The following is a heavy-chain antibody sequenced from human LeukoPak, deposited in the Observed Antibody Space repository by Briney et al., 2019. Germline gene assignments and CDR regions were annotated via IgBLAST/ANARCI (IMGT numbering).Heavy chain of an antibody. D-gene: IGHD2-15*01. CDR1: GFIFSDSA. CDR2: IRSKPNNYAT. Sequence: GGSLRLSCATSGFIFSDSAMHWVRQASGKGLEWVGRIRSKPNNYATSYAASVNGRFTISRDDSKNTAYLQMNSLKTEDTAVYYCTTGGVVVAATGLDYWGQGTLVTVSS. J-gene: IGHJ4*02. CDR3: TTGGVVVAATGLDY. V-gene: IGHV3-73*01.